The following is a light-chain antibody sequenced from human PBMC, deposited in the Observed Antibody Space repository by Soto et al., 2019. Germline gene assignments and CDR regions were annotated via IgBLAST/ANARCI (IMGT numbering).Light chain of an antibody. Sequence: QSALTKPASVSGSPGQSIIISCTGTSSDVGGYNYVSWYQHHPGKAPKIMIYDVSNRPSGVSNRFSGSKSGNTASLIISGLQAEDESDYYCSSYTSSSTLSTYVFGTGTKLTVL. CDR3: SSYTSSSTLSTYV. CDR1: SSDVGGYNY. CDR2: DVS. V-gene: IGLV2-14*03. J-gene: IGLJ1*01.